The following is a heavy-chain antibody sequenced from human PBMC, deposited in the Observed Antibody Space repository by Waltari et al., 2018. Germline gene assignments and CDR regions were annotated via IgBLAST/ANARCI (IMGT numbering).Heavy chain of an antibody. CDR1: GFTFSSYA. V-gene: IGHV3-23*04. J-gene: IGHJ4*02. Sequence: EVQLVESGGGLVQPGGSLRLSCAASGFTFSSYAMSWVRQAPGKGLEWVSAMSGSGGRKYYAESVKGRFTIARDKSKNTLYLQMNSLRAEDTAVYYWAKLSSADYWGQGTLVTVSS. CDR3: AKLSSADY. CDR2: MSGSGGRK. D-gene: IGHD3-22*01.